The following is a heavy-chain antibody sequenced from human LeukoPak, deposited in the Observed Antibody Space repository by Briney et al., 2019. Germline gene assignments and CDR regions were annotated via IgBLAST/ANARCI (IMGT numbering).Heavy chain of an antibody. CDR3: ARDRDSSGYYLPFDY. CDR1: GGSISSYY. CDR2: IYYSGST. J-gene: IGHJ4*02. V-gene: IGHV4-59*12. D-gene: IGHD3-22*01. Sequence: SETLSLTCTVSGGSISSYYWSWIRQPPGKGLEWIGYIYYSGSTNYNPSLKSRVTIPVDTSKNQFSLKLSSVTAADTAVYYCARDRDSSGYYLPFDYWGQGTLVTVSS.